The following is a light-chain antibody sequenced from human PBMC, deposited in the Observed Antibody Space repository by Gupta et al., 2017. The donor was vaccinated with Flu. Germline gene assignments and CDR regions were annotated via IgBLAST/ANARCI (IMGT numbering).Light chain of an antibody. V-gene: IGKV1-17*01. J-gene: IGKJ4*01. CDR2: SAS. Sequence: DIQMTQSPPSLSASVGDRVTITCRASQGIRSDLGWLQQKPGEVPKRLIYSASILASGVPSRFSGSGYGTEFTLTISSLQPEDFATYYCGQHNTYPLTFGRGTKVEIK. CDR3: GQHNTYPLT. CDR1: QGIRSD.